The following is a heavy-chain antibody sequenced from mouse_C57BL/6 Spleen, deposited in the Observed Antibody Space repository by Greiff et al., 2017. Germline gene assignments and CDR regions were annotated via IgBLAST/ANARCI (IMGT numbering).Heavy chain of an antibody. CDR3: ARSVTTDYYAMDY. Sequence: QVQLQQPGAELVKPGASVKLSCKASGYTFTSYWMHWVKQRPGQGLEWIGMIHPNSGSTNYNEKFKSKATLTVDKSSSTAYMQLSSLTSEDSAVYYCARSVTTDYYAMDYWGQGTSVTVSS. D-gene: IGHD1-1*01. V-gene: IGHV1-64*01. CDR1: GYTFTSYW. CDR2: IHPNSGST. J-gene: IGHJ4*01.